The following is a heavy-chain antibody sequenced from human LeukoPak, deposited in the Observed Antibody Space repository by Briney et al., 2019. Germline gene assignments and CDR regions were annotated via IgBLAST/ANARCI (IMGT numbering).Heavy chain of an antibody. D-gene: IGHD5-18*01. CDR2: IYYSGST. CDR3: ASMVKSDAFDI. J-gene: IGHJ3*02. V-gene: IGHV4-61*08. Sequence: PSETLSLTCTVSGGSVSSGGYYWSWIRQPPGTGLEWIGYIYYSGSTNYNPSLKSRVTISVDTSKNQFSLKLSSVTAADTAVYYCASMVKSDAFDIWGQGTMVTVSS. CDR1: GGSVSSGGYY.